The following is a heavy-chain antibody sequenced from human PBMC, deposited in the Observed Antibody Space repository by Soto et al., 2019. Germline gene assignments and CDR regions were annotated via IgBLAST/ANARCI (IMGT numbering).Heavy chain of an antibody. Sequence: GASVKVSCKASGYTFTSYYMHWVRQAPGQGLEWMGIINPSGGSTSYAQKFQGRVTMTRDTSTSTVYMELSSLRSEDTAVYYCARDDRWRDHSYYYDSSGYCYYWGQGTLVTVSS. V-gene: IGHV1-46*01. J-gene: IGHJ4*02. CDR1: GYTFTSYY. D-gene: IGHD3-22*01. CDR2: INPSGGST. CDR3: ARDDRWRDHSYYYDSSGYCYY.